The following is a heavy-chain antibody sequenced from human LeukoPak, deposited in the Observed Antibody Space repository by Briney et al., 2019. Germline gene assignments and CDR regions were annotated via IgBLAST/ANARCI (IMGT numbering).Heavy chain of an antibody. CDR2: VNRDGSET. Sequence: GGSLRLSCAASGFTLSNHWMTWVRQVPGRGPEWVANVNRDGSETYYLDSVKGRFTISRDNAKNSLYLQMNSLRAEDTALYYCVRNNAMDVWGQGTTVTVSS. V-gene: IGHV3-7*03. CDR3: VRNNAMDV. D-gene: IGHD2-8*01. CDR1: GFTLSNHW. J-gene: IGHJ6*02.